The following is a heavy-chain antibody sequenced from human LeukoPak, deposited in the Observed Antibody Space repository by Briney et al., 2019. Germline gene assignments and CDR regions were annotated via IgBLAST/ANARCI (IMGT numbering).Heavy chain of an antibody. J-gene: IGHJ3*02. D-gene: IGHD3-22*01. Sequence: SETLSLTCSVSGVSISSSYWSWIRQPPGKRLEWIGFIHQNGNTNYNPSLKSRVTMSVDMSKSQFSLQMRSVTAADTAVYYCARGYYDSSGYSNAFDIWGQGTMVAV. CDR1: GVSISSSY. CDR3: ARGYYDSSGYSNAFDI. V-gene: IGHV4-59*01. CDR2: IHQNGNT.